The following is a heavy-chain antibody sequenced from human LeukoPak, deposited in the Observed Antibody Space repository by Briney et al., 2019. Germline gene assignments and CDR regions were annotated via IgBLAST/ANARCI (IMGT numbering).Heavy chain of an antibody. J-gene: IGHJ4*02. CDR3: ARDLSGYDYIDY. CDR2: IYYSGNT. CDR1: GGSISSGGYY. V-gene: IGHV4-31*03. D-gene: IGHD5-12*01. Sequence: SRTLSLTCTVSGGSISSGGYYWSWIRQHPGKGLEWIGYIYYSGNTFYNPSLRSRVSISLDTSKNQFSLKLSSVTAADTAVYYCARDLSGYDYIDYWGQGALVTVSS.